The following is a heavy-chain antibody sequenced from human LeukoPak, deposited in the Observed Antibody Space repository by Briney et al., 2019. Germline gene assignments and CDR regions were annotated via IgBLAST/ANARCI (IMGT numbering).Heavy chain of an antibody. D-gene: IGHD1-14*01. Sequence: GGSLRLSCTASGFTLTNNWMHWVRQVPGKGLGWVSRVNTYGTNTNYADSVRGRFTISRDNAKNTLYLQMDSLRAEDSAIYYCAREFSPEDAFDLWGQGTRVTVSS. CDR2: VNTYGTNT. CDR1: GFTLTNNW. CDR3: AREFSPEDAFDL. V-gene: IGHV3-74*01. J-gene: IGHJ3*01.